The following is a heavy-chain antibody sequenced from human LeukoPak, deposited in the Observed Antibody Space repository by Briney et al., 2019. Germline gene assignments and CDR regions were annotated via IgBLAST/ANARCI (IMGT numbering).Heavy chain of an antibody. D-gene: IGHD3-3*01. CDR2: IKSKTDGRTT. CDR1: GFNLSNAW. Sequence: PGGSLRLSCAASGFNLSNAWMSWGRQAPGKGVEGVGRIKSKTDGRTTDYAEGVKDRFTISRDDSKNTLYMQMNSLKSEYTAVYYWTRDRYYDFWSGYYRAFDIWGQGTMVTVSS. V-gene: IGHV3-15*01. CDR3: TRDRYYDFWSGYYRAFDI. J-gene: IGHJ3*02.